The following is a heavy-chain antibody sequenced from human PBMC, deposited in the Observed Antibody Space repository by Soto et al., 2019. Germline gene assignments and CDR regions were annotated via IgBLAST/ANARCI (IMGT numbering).Heavy chain of an antibody. Sequence: ASVKVSCKASGYTFTRYGISWVRQAPGQGLEWMGWISAYNGNTNYAQKLQGRVTMTTDTSTSTAYMELRSLRSDDTAVYYCARDPNSGSYYASFDYWGQGTLVTVS. D-gene: IGHD1-26*01. CDR1: GYTFTRYG. CDR3: ARDPNSGSYYASFDY. J-gene: IGHJ4*02. CDR2: ISAYNGNT. V-gene: IGHV1-18*01.